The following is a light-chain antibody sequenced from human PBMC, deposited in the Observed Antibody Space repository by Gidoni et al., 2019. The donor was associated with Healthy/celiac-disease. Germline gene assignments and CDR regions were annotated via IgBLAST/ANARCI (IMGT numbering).Light chain of an antibody. CDR3: QQYNSYSLWT. Sequence: DIQMTQSPSTLSASVGDRVTITCRASQSISSWLAWYQQKPGKAPKLLIYDASSLESGVPSRFSGSGSGTEFTLTISSRQPDDLATYYCQQYNSYSLWTFGQGTKVEIK. J-gene: IGKJ1*01. V-gene: IGKV1-5*01. CDR1: QSISSW. CDR2: DAS.